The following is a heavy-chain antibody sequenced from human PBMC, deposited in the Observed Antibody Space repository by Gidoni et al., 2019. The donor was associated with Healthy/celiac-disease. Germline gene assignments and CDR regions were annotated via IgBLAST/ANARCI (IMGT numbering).Heavy chain of an antibody. CDR3: ARYGIAAAGRPSYGMDV. CDR2: ISSSSSYI. V-gene: IGHV3-21*01. J-gene: IGHJ6*02. Sequence: EVQLVESGGGLVKPGGSLRLSCAASGFTFSSYSMNWVRQAPGKGLEWVSSISSSSSYIYYADSVKGRFTISRDNAKNSLYLQMNSLRAEDTAVYYCARYGIAAAGRPSYGMDVWGQGTTVTVSS. CDR1: GFTFSSYS. D-gene: IGHD6-13*01.